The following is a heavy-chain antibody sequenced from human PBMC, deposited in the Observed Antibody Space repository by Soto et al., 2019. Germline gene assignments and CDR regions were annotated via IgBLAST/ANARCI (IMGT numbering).Heavy chain of an antibody. CDR2: ISGSGGST. J-gene: IGHJ3*02. D-gene: IGHD6-19*01. V-gene: IGHV3-23*01. CDR3: AKEMRDGIAVDGTLAFDI. Sequence: EVQLLESGGGLVQPGGSLRLSCAASGFTFSSYAMSWVRQAPGKGLEWVSAISGSGGSTYYADSVKGRFTISRDNSKNPLYLQMNSLRAEDTAVYYCAKEMRDGIAVDGTLAFDIWGQGTMVTVSS. CDR1: GFTFSSYA.